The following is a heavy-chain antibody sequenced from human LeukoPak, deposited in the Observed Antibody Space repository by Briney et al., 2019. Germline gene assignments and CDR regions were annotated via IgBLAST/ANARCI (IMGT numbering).Heavy chain of an antibody. CDR1: GFTFSDYG. J-gene: IGHJ4*02. Sequence: PGGSLRLSCAASGFTFSDYGMHWVRQAPGKGLEWVAFLQFDGSNKNYGDSVKGRFTISRDNSKHTLYLQMNNLRSEDTAVYYCAKDRDSSVYVEHLDYWDQATLVSVSS. D-gene: IGHD5/OR15-5a*01. CDR3: AKDRDSSVYVEHLDY. V-gene: IGHV3-30*02. CDR2: LQFDGSNK.